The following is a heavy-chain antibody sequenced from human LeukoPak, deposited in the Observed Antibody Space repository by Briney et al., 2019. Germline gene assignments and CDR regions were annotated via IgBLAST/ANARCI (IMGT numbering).Heavy chain of an antibody. CDR3: ANHYYDSSGYPY. J-gene: IGHJ4*02. CDR1: GFTFSSYA. Sequence: PGGSLRLSCAASGFTFSSYAMHWVRQAPGKGLEWVAFIHYDGSNKYYADSVKGRFTISRDNSKNTLYLQMNSLRAEDTAVYYCANHYYDSSGYPYWGQGTLVTVSS. D-gene: IGHD3-22*01. V-gene: IGHV3-30*02. CDR2: IHYDGSNK.